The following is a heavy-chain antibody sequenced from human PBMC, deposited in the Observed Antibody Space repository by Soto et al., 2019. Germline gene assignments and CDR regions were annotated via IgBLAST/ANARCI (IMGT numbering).Heavy chain of an antibody. CDR1: GYTLTELS. V-gene: IGHV1-24*01. CDR3: ATGPRRGDVTAITTWGEQYSYGMVV. CDR2: FDPEDGAR. J-gene: IGHJ6*02. D-gene: IGHD4-4*01. Sequence: ASVKVSCKVSGYTLTELSMHWVRQAPGKGLEWMGGFDPEDGARFYAQKFQGRVTMTEDTSTDIAYMEVSSLRYEDTAVYYCATGPRRGDVTAITTWGEQYSYGMVVWGQGTTVTVSS.